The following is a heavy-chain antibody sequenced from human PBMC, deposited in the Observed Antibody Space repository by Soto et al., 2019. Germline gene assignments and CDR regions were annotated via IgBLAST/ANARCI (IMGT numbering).Heavy chain of an antibody. V-gene: IGHV1-69*06. J-gene: IGHJ6*02. Sequence: QVPLVQSGAEVKTPGSSVKVSCKASGGTFSSYAISWVRKAPGPGIEWMGGIIPRFGTANYAQKHQGRVTITAYKSTYTAYMELSSLRAEDTSVYYCARDLSCKTYYHYGIDVWGQGTTVTGS. CDR3: ARDLSCKTYYHYGIDV. CDR1: GGTFSSYA. CDR2: IIPRFGTA.